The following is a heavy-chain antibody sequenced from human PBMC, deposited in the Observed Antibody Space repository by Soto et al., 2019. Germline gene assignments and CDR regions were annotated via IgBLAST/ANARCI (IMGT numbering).Heavy chain of an antibody. CDR3: ARYRDYDYVWGSYRYGDY. CDR1: GYTFTSYG. CDR2: ISAYNGNT. D-gene: IGHD3-16*02. J-gene: IGHJ4*02. Sequence: QVQLVQSGAEVKKPGASVKVSCKASGYTFTSYGISWVRQAPGQGLEWMGWISAYNGNTNYAQKLQGRVTMTTDTXTXTXSMELRSLRSDDTAVYYCARYRDYDYVWGSYRYGDYWGQGTLVTVSS. V-gene: IGHV1-18*01.